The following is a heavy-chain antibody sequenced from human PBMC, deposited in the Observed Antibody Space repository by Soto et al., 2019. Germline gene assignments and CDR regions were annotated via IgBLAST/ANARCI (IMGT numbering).Heavy chain of an antibody. CDR3: ARLSVAGSSPPLDY. CDR2: IYYSGST. J-gene: IGHJ4*02. CDR1: GGSISSSSYY. D-gene: IGHD6-6*01. Sequence: QLQLQESGPGLVKPSETLSLTCTVSGGSISSSSYYWGWIRQPPGKGLEWIGRIYYSGSTYYNPSLKSRVTISVDTSKNQFSLKLSSVTAADTAVYYCARLSVAGSSPPLDYWGQGTLVTVSS. V-gene: IGHV4-39*01.